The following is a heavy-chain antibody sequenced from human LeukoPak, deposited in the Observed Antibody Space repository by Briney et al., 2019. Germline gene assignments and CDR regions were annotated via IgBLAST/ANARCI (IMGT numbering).Heavy chain of an antibody. J-gene: IGHJ4*02. CDR3: ATGPPGLNYYGSGSYSY. CDR2: FDPEDDET. CDR1: GYTLTELS. Sequence: ASVKVSCKVSGYTLTELSMHWVRQAPGKGLEWMGGFDPEDDETIYAQKFQGRVTMTEDTSTDTAYMELSSLRSEDTAVYYCATGPPGLNYYGSGSYSYWGQGTLVTVSS. V-gene: IGHV1-24*01. D-gene: IGHD3-10*01.